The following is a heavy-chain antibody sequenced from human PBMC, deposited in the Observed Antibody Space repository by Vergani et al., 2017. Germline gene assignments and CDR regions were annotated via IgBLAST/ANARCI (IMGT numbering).Heavy chain of an antibody. V-gene: IGHV4-61*02. Sequence: QVQLQESGPGLVKPSQTLSLTCTVSGGSISSGSYYWSWIRQPAGKGLEWIGRIYTSGSTNYNPSLKSRVTMSVDTSKHQFSLKLTSVTAADTAVYYCATGAGPFDIWGQGTLVTVSS. D-gene: IGHD7-27*01. J-gene: IGHJ4*02. CDR3: ATGAGPFDI. CDR1: GGSISSGSYY. CDR2: IYTSGST.